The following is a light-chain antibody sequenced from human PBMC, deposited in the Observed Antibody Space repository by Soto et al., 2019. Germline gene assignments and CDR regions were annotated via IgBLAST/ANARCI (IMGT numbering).Light chain of an antibody. Sequence: DIHLTHSPSFLSASVGDRVTITCRPSQAVPNNMAWYQQKPGKPPKLLIYDASNLKSGVPSRFSGSGSGTDFTFTISSLQPEDIATYYCQQYDNLPVFGPGTKMDIK. CDR3: QQYDNLPV. CDR2: DAS. V-gene: IGKV1-33*01. CDR1: QAVPNN. J-gene: IGKJ1*01.